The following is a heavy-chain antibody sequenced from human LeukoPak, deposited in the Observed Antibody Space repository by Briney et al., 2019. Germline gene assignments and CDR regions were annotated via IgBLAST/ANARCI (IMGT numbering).Heavy chain of an antibody. Sequence: GASVKVSCKASGYTFTNYGLSWVRQAPGQGLEWMGSISPYNGNTYYAQMLQGRVTMTTDTSTTTAYMELRSLRSDDTAVYYCARDLDIVVVAAAVRHYGLDVWGQGTTVTVSS. CDR1: GYTFTNYG. J-gene: IGHJ6*02. CDR2: ISPYNGNT. D-gene: IGHD2-2*02. CDR3: ARDLDIVVVAAAVRHYGLDV. V-gene: IGHV1-18*01.